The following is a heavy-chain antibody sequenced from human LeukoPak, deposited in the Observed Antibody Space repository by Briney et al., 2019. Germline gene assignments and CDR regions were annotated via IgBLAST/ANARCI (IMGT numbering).Heavy chain of an antibody. Sequence: ASVTVSFKASGGTFSSYAISWVRQAPGQGLEWMGRIIPILGIANYAQKFQGRVTITADKSTSTAYMELSSLRSEDTAVYYCVAGGVMGFSFDYWGQGTLVTVSS. D-gene: IGHD3-16*01. J-gene: IGHJ4*02. V-gene: IGHV1-69*04. CDR2: IIPILGIA. CDR3: VAGGVMGFSFDY. CDR1: GGTFSSYA.